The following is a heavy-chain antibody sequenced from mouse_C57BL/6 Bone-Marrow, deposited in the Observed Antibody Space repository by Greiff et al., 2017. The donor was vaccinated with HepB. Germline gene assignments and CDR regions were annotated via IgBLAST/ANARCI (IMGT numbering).Heavy chain of an antibody. V-gene: IGHV5-12*01. D-gene: IGHD4-1*02. Sequence: EVQLVESGGGLVQPGGSLKLSCAASGFTFSDYYMYWVRQTPEKRLEWVAYISNGGGSTYYPDTVKGRFTISRDNAKNTLYLQMSRLKSEDTAMYYCARHAPVGDYFDYWGQGTTLTVSS. CDR2: ISNGGGST. J-gene: IGHJ2*01. CDR3: ARHAPVGDYFDY. CDR1: GFTFSDYY.